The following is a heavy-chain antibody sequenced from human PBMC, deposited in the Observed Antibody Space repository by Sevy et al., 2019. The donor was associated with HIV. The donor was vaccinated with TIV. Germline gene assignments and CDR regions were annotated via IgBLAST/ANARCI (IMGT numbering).Heavy chain of an antibody. Sequence: GESLKISCAASGFTFSAYSMNWVRQAPGKGLEWVSYISSSSGTIYYADSVKGQFTISRDNAKSSQYLQMNGLRAEDTAVYYCARAGGDCYSKNECWFVSWGQGTLVTVSS. CDR2: ISSSSGTI. CDR3: ARAGGDCYSKNECWFVS. CDR1: GFTFSAYS. J-gene: IGHJ5*01. V-gene: IGHV3-48*01. D-gene: IGHD2-21*01.